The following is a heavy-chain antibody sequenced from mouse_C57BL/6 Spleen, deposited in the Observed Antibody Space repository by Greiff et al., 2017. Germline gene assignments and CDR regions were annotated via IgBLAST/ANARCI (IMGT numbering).Heavy chain of an antibody. J-gene: IGHJ2*01. CDR2: INPSTGGT. Sequence: DVKLQESGPELVKPGASVKISCKASGYSFTGYYMNWVKQSPEKSLEWIGEINPSTGGTTYNQKFKAKATLTVDKSSSTAYMQLKSLTSEDSAVYYCARGGYDYDGEYYFDYWGQGTTLTVSS. D-gene: IGHD2-4*01. CDR1: GYSFTGYY. CDR3: ARGGYDYDGEYYFDY. V-gene: IGHV1-42*01.